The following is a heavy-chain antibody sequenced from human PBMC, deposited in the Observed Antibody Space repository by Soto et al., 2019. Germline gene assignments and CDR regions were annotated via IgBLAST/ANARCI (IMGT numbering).Heavy chain of an antibody. CDR3: ARGHFKSDY. CDR2: ISSRSGTI. J-gene: IGHJ4*02. CDR1: GFTFSTYS. Sequence: GGSLRLSCAASGFTFSTYSMNWVRQAPGKGLEWISYISSRSGTIYYADSVKGRFTISRDNAKNSLYLQMNSLRAEDTAVYYCARGHFKSDYWGQGTLVTVSS. V-gene: IGHV3-48*01.